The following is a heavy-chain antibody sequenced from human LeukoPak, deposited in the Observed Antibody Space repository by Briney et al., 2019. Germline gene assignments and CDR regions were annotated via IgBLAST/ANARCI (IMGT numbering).Heavy chain of an antibody. CDR1: GFTFDDYA. D-gene: IGHD3-22*01. CDR2: ISWNSGSI. J-gene: IGHJ4*02. CDR3: AKGWSSGHYTSFDY. Sequence: GGSLRLSCAASGFTFDDYAMHWVRQAPGKGLEWVSGISWNSGSIGYADSVKGRFTISRDNAKNSLYLEMNSLRAEETALYYCAKGWSSGHYTSFDYWGQGTLVTVSS. V-gene: IGHV3-9*01.